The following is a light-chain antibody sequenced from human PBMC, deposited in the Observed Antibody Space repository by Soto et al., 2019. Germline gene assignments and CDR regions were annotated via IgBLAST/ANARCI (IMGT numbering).Light chain of an antibody. CDR1: SSSIGSNT. Sequence: QSVLTQPPSASGTPGQRVTISCSGSSSSIGSNTVNWYQQLPGTAPKLLIYGHNQRRSGVPDRFSGSKSGTSASLAISGLQSEDEAEYYCAAWDDSLNGRVFGGGTKLTVL. CDR3: AAWDDSLNGRV. J-gene: IGLJ2*01. CDR2: GHN. V-gene: IGLV1-44*01.